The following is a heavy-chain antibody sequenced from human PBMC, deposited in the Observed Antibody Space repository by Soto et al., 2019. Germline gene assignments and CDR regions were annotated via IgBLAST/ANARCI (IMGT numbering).Heavy chain of an antibody. V-gene: IGHV1-69*12. CDR3: ARDNDRPQLGGNYYYILDV. J-gene: IGHJ6*02. Sequence: QVQLEQSGAEVKKPGSSVKVSCKASGGTFRTAALSWVRQAPGQGVEWMGGIMPVFRTPDYAQKFHGRVTITADESTSTAYMELSGLRSDDTAVYYCARDNDRPQLGGNYYYILDVWGQGTTITFSS. D-gene: IGHD2-8*01. CDR2: IMPVFRTP. CDR1: GGTFRTAA.